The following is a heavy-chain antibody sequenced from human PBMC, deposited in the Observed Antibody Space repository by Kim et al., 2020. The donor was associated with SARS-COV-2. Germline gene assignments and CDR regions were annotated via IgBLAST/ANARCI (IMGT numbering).Heavy chain of an antibody. D-gene: IGHD2-2*01. J-gene: IGHJ4*02. CDR3: AKVRYGIVVGMIDY. V-gene: IGHV3-7*03. Sequence: YVGCVKGRFTIPRDNAKNSLYLQRNSLRAEDTAVYYCAKVRYGIVVGMIDYWGQGTLVTVSS.